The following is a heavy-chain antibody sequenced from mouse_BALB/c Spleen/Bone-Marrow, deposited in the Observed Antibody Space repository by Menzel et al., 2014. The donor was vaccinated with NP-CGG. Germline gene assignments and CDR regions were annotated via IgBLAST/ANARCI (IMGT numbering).Heavy chain of an antibody. CDR1: GFNIKDTY. CDR2: IDPANGNI. Sequence: EVHLVESGAELVKPGASVKLSCTASGFNIKDTYMHWVKQRPEQGLEWIGRIDPANGNIKYDPKFQGKATITADTSSNTAYLQLSSLTSEDTAVYYCASYDYGYYFDYWGQGTTLTVSS. D-gene: IGHD2-4*01. CDR3: ASYDYGYYFDY. J-gene: IGHJ2*01. V-gene: IGHV14-3*02.